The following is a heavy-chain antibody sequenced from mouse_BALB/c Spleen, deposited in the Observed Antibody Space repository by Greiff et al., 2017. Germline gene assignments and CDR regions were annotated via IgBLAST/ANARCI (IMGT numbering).Heavy chain of an antibody. J-gene: IGHJ4*01. Sequence: QVQLKESGPGLVQPSQSLSITCTVSGFSLTSYGVHWVRQSPGKGLEWLGVIWSGGSTDYNAAFISRLSISKDNSKSQVFFKMNSLQANDTAIYYCARGRRDYDYDGKDYAMDYWGQGTSVTVSS. CDR3: ARGRRDYDYDGKDYAMDY. CDR2: IWSGGST. V-gene: IGHV2-2*02. CDR1: GFSLTSYG. D-gene: IGHD2-4*01.